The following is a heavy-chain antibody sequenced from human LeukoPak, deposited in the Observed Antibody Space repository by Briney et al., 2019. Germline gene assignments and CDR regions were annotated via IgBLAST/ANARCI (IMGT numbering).Heavy chain of an antibody. D-gene: IGHD3-10*01. CDR2: IYYSGST. J-gene: IGHJ5*02. Sequence: SWIRQPPGKGLEWIGYIYYSGSTYYNPSLKSRVAISVDTSKNQFSLKLSSVTAADTAVYYCASASGRAGWFDPWGQGTLVTVSS. V-gene: IGHV4-30-4*01. CDR3: ASASGRAGWFDP.